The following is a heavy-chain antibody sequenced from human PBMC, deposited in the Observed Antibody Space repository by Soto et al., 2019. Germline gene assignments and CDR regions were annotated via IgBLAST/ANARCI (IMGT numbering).Heavy chain of an antibody. V-gene: IGHV3-15*01. CDR2: IKSKTDGGTT. J-gene: IGHJ4*02. CDR3: TTGDSNYGGYFDY. D-gene: IGHD4-4*01. Sequence: GGSLRLSCAASGFTFSNAWMSWVRQAPGKGLEWVGRIKSKTDGGTTDYAAPVKGRFTISRDDSNNTLYLQMNSLKTEDTAVYYCTTGDSNYGGYFDYWGQGTLVTVSS. CDR1: GFTFSNAW.